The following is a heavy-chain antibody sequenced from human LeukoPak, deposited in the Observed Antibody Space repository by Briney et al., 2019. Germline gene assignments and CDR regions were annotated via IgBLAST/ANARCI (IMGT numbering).Heavy chain of an antibody. J-gene: IGHJ4*02. D-gene: IGHD1-1*01. V-gene: IGHV4-31*03. Sequence: PSQTLSLTCTVSGGSISSGGYYWSWIRQHPGKGLEWIGYIYYSGSTYYNPSLKSRVTISVDTSKNQFSLKLSSVTVADTAVYYCARVATTGTNCDYWGQGTLVTVSS. CDR1: GGSISSGGYY. CDR2: IYYSGST. CDR3: ARVATTGTNCDY.